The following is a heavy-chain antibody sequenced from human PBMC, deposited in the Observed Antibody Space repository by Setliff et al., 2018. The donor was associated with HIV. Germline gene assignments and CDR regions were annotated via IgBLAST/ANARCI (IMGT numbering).Heavy chain of an antibody. Sequence: SETLSLTCTVSGGSISNYYWSWIRQPPGKGLEWIGYISYTGNTNYNPSLRSRVTMSVDTSKNQFSLKVTSVTAADTAVYYCARLRINDFWGQGTPVTVSS. CDR1: GGSISNYY. CDR3: ARLRINDF. CDR2: ISYTGNT. V-gene: IGHV4-59*12. J-gene: IGHJ4*02.